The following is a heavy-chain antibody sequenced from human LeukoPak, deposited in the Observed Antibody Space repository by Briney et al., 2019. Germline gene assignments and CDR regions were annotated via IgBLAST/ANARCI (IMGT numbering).Heavy chain of an antibody. V-gene: IGHV1-69*13. J-gene: IGHJ3*02. CDR3: ARGGDSSGYYYGGAFDI. CDR1: GGTFSSYA. CDR2: IIPIFGTA. D-gene: IGHD3-22*01. Sequence: ASVKVSCKASGGTFSSYAISWVRQAPGQGLEWMGGIIPIFGTANYAQKFQGRVTITADESTSTAYMELSSLRSEDTAVYYCARGGDSSGYYYGGAFDIWGQGTTVTVSS.